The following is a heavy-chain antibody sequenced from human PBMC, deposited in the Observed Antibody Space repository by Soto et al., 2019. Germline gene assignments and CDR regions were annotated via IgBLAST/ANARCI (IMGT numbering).Heavy chain of an antibody. CDR3: AKEEKQLGYYLDY. Sequence: GGSLRLSCAASGFIFSTYDMNWVRQAPGKGLEWVSGVRGSGGTAYYAVSVKGRFSISRDNSKNTLYLQMNSLRAEDTAVYYCAKEEKQLGYYLDYWGQGTLVTVSS. CDR1: GFIFSTYD. J-gene: IGHJ4*02. CDR2: VRGSGGTA. D-gene: IGHD6-13*01. V-gene: IGHV3-23*01.